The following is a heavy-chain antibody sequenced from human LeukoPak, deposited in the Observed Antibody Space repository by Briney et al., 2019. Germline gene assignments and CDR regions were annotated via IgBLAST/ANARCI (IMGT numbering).Heavy chain of an antibody. J-gene: IGHJ4*02. CDR1: GFTFSSYI. Sequence: GGSLRLSCAASGFTFSSYIMNWVRQAPGKGLEWVSSISSSSYIYYADSVEGRFTISRDNAKNSLYLQMNSLRAEDTAVYYCARGSNSNSDYWGQGTLVTVSS. CDR3: ARGSNSNSDY. D-gene: IGHD4-11*01. CDR2: ISSSSYI. V-gene: IGHV3-21*01.